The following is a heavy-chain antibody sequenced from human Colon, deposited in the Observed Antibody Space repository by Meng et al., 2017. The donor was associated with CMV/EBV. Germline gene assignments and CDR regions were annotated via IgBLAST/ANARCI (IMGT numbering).Heavy chain of an antibody. Sequence: QVPLGQSGAEVKMHWDSVNVSCKASGYSFTGYYIHWVRQAPGQGLEWMGWMDPTTGRTDYAQKFQGTVTMTRDTSISTAYLELSRLTSDDTAVYYCASHSSYVWGSHHWGQGTLVTVSS. CDR3: ASHSSYVWGSHH. CDR1: GYSFTGYY. D-gene: IGHD3-16*01. CDR2: MDPTTGRT. V-gene: IGHV1-2*02. J-gene: IGHJ1*01.